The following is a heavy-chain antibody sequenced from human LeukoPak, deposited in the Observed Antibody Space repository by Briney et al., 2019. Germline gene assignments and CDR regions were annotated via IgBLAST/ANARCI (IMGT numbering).Heavy chain of an antibody. Sequence: SETLSLTCAVSGYSISSGYYWGWIRQPPGKGLEWIGNIYHSGSTYKNPSLKSRVTISLDTSKNQFSLKLSSVTAADTAMCYCARLSGAPVRHPIYHFDYWGQGTLVTVSS. D-gene: IGHD2-2*02. V-gene: IGHV4-38-2*01. J-gene: IGHJ4*02. CDR1: GYSISSGYY. CDR3: ARLSGAPVRHPIYHFDY. CDR2: IYHSGST.